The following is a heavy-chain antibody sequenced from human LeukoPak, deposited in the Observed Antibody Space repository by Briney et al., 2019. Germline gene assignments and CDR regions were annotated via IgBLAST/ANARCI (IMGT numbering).Heavy chain of an antibody. V-gene: IGHV5-51*01. CDR2: IYPGDSDT. CDR3: ARLGSSTWKDAFDI. CDR1: GYPFTTYW. D-gene: IGHD6-13*01. Sequence: GESLKSSFKGSGYPFTTYWIGWVRPMPGKGLEWMGIIYPGDSDTRYNTSVQGQVSISADKSISTAYLQWSSLKASDTAMYYCARLGSSTWKDAFDIWGQGTVVTVSS. J-gene: IGHJ3*02.